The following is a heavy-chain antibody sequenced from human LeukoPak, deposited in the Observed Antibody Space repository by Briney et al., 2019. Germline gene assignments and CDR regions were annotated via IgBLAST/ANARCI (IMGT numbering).Heavy chain of an antibody. J-gene: IGHJ4*02. CDR2: INPNSGGT. CDR3: ARGGGYYDSSGYHY. Sequence: GASVKVSCKASGYTFTGYYMHWVRQAPGQGLEWMGWINPNSGGTNYAQKFQGRVTITRNTSISTAYMELSSLRSEDTAVYYCARGGGYYDSSGYHYWGQGTLVTVSS. D-gene: IGHD3-22*01. CDR1: GYTFTGYY. V-gene: IGHV1-2*02.